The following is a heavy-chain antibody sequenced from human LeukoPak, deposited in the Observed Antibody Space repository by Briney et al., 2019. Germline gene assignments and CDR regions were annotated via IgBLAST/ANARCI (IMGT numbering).Heavy chain of an antibody. CDR2: ISAYNGNT. CDR1: GYTFTSYG. Sequence: GASVKVSCKASGYTFTSYGISWVRQALGQGLEWMGGISAYNGNTNYAQKLQGRVTMTTDTSTSTAYMELRSLRSDDTAVYYCARGSPYYYDSSGLLYYFDYWGQGTLVTVSS. CDR3: ARGSPYYYDSSGLLYYFDY. J-gene: IGHJ4*02. D-gene: IGHD3-22*01. V-gene: IGHV1-18*01.